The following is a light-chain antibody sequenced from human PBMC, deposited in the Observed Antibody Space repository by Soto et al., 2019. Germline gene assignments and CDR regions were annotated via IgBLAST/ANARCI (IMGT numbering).Light chain of an antibody. CDR1: QDITNY. CDR2: DAS. J-gene: IGKJ2*01. V-gene: IGKV1-33*01. Sequence: DIQMTQSPSSLSASVGDRVTITCQASQDITNYLNWYQQKPGKAPKFLIYDASNLETGVPSRFSGSGSGTDFTFTTSSLQPEDIATYYCQQYDSLPYTFGQGTKLEIK. CDR3: QQYDSLPYT.